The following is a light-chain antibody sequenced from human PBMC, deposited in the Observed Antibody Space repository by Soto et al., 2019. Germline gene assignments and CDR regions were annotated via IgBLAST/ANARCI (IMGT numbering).Light chain of an antibody. J-gene: IGKJ4*01. CDR2: AAS. CDR1: QGIRKD. Sequence: DIQMTQSPSSLSASVGDRVTITCQAIQGIRKDLGWYQQKPGKAPKHLIYAASSLQSGVPSRFSGSGSETAFTLTISSLQPEDFATYYCLQHSSYPLAFGGATKVEI. CDR3: LQHSSYPLA. V-gene: IGKV1-17*01.